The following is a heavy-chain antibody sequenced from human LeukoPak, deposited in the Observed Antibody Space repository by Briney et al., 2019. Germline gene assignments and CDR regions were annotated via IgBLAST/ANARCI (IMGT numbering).Heavy chain of an antibody. CDR2: INHSGST. D-gene: IGHD1-1*01. J-gene: IGHJ5*02. CDR3: ARHGWARNDVRNWFEP. CDR1: GGSFSGYY. V-gene: IGHV4-34*01. Sequence: SETLSLTCAVYGGSFSGYYWSWIRQPPGKGLEWIGEINHSGSTNYNPSLKSRVTISVDTSKNQFSLKVNSVTAADTAVYYCARHGWARNDVRNWFEPWGQGTLVTVSS.